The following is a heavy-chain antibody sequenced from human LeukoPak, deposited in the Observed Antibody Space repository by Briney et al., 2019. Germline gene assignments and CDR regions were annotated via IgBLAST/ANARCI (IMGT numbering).Heavy chain of an antibody. Sequence: GGSLRLSCAASGFTFSRHWMYWVRQALGKGLEWVANIKQDGSAKPYVDSVKGRFTISRDNAKNSLFLQMNSLRAEDTAVYYCARDNGWSADFWGQGTLVTVSS. CDR2: IKQDGSAK. CDR1: GFTFSRHW. D-gene: IGHD2-15*01. J-gene: IGHJ4*02. V-gene: IGHV3-7*03. CDR3: ARDNGWSADF.